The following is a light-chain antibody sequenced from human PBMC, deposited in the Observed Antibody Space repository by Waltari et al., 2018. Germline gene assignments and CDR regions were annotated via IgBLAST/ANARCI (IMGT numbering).Light chain of an antibody. V-gene: IGLV2-14*01. J-gene: IGLJ1*01. CDR2: EVS. Sequence: QSALTQPASVSGSPGQSVSISCTGTSNDVGGYGYVSWYQQFPGKAPKLMIYEVSYRPSGVSSRFPGSKSGNTASLTISGLQAEDEAVYYCSSHTSTVPHVFGTGTKVTVV. CDR1: SNDVGGYGY. CDR3: SSHTSTVPHV.